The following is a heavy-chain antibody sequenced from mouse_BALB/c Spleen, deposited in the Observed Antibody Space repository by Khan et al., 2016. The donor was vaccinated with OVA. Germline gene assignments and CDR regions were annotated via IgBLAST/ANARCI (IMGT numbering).Heavy chain of an antibody. J-gene: IGHJ3*01. V-gene: IGHV1S136*01. CDR3: APVGNYYVSFAY. CDR1: GYTFTGYV. Sequence: VRLQQSGPELVKPGASVKMSCKASGYTFTGYVMHWVKQKPGLGLEWIGYIYPFNDDTKYNEKFKGKATLTSDKSSSTAYMELSSLTSEDSAVYYCAPVGNYYVSFAYWGQGTLVTVSA. D-gene: IGHD1-1*01. CDR2: IYPFNDDT.